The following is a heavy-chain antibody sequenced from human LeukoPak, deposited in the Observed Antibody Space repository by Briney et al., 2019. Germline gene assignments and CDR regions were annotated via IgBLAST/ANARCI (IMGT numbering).Heavy chain of an antibody. Sequence: PGGSLRLSCAASGFTFSSYGMHWVRQAPGKGLEWVSYISSSGSTIYYADSVKGRFTISRDNAKNSLYLQMNSLRAEDTAVYYCARDWIAINYWGQGTLVTVSS. D-gene: IGHD2-2*03. CDR3: ARDWIAINY. V-gene: IGHV3-48*04. CDR2: ISSSGSTI. J-gene: IGHJ4*02. CDR1: GFTFSSYG.